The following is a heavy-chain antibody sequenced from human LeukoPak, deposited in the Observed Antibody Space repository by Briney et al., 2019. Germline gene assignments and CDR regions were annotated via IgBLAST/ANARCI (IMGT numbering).Heavy chain of an antibody. CDR1: GFTFSNYA. CDR3: AKEVSSSGWLGTD. V-gene: IGHV3-23*01. J-gene: IGHJ4*02. D-gene: IGHD6-19*01. Sequence: PGGSLRLSCAASGFTFSNYAMSWVRQAPGKGLELVAAITGSDGYTYYADSVKGRFIISRDNSKNTLYLQMSSLRAEDTALYYCAKEVSSSGWLGTDWGQGTLVTVSS. CDR2: ITGSDGYT.